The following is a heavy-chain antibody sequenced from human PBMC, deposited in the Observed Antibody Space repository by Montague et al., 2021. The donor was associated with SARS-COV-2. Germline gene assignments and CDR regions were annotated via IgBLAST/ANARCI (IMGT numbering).Heavy chain of an antibody. CDR1: GGSISGSSYY. CDR2: IYYSGST. Sequence: SETLSLTYTVSGGSISGSSYYWGWIRKPPGKGLEWIGSIYYSGSTYYNPSLKSRVTISVDTSKNQFSLKLSSVTAADTAVYYCARGLDPWGQGTLVTVSS. J-gene: IGHJ5*02. V-gene: IGHV4-39*01. CDR3: ARGLDP.